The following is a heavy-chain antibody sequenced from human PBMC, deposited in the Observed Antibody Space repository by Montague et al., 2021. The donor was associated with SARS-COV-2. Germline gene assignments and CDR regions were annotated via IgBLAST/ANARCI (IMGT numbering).Heavy chain of an antibody. CDR2: YARKKKYN. J-gene: IGHJ2*01. D-gene: IGHD2-21*02. CDR3: ARAYCGGDCYFYWYFDL. V-gene: IGHV6-1*01. Sequence: YARKKKYNDYAVSVKSRVIINPDTSNNRISLQLNSVTPEDTAVYYCARAYCGGDCYFYWYFDLWGRGTLVTVSS.